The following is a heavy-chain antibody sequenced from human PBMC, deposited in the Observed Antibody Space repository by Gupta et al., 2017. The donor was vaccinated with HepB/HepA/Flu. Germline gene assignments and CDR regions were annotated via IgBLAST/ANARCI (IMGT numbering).Heavy chain of an antibody. D-gene: IGHD2-2*01. J-gene: IGHJ3*02. CDR1: GGTFSSYA. V-gene: IGHV1-69*01. CDR2: IILIFGTA. Sequence: QVQLVQSGDEVKKPVSSVKVSCKASGGTFSSYAISWVRQAPGQGLEWMGGIILIFGTANYAQKFQGRVTITADESTSTAYMELSSLRSEDTAVYYCASRVGSTSWIGAFDIWGQGTMVTVSS. CDR3: ASRVGSTSWIGAFDI.